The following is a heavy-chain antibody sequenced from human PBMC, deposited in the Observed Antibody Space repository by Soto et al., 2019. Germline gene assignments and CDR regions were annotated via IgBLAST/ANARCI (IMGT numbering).Heavy chain of an antibody. CDR3: ALGGGFARWGHTCTFAYGMHF. D-gene: IGHD2-21*02. Sequence: ASVKVSCKVSGYTFTDLSVHWVRQAPGKGLEWMGGFDPEEDETIYAQKFKGRVAMTEDTSTDTAYMELSSLRSEDTAMYYSALGGGFARWGHTCTFAYGMHFWCQGSAVTV. V-gene: IGHV1-24*01. CDR1: GYTFTDLS. J-gene: IGHJ6*02. CDR2: FDPEEDET.